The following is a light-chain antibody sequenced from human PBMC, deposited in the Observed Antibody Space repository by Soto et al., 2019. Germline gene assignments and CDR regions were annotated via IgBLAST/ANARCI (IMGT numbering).Light chain of an antibody. J-gene: IGKJ1*01. V-gene: IGKV3-11*01. Sequence: EIVMTQSPATLSVSPGERATLSCMASQSVSSYLAWYQQKPGQAPRLLIYDASNRATGIPARFSGSGSGTDFTLTISSLEPEDFAVYYCQQRSNWPPAWTFGQGTKVDIK. CDR3: QQRSNWPPAWT. CDR2: DAS. CDR1: QSVSSY.